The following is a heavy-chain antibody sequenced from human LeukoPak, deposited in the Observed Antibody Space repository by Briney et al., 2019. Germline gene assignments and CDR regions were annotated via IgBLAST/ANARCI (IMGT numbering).Heavy chain of an antibody. CDR2: ISSGGST. J-gene: IGHJ4*02. V-gene: IGHV3-53*01. CDR3: GRDLIGTAASWDC. D-gene: IGHD6-25*01. CDR1: GFTVNSNY. Sequence: GGSLRLSCVASGFTVNSNYMNWVRQGPGKGLEWVSVISSGGSTYYADSVTGRFTISRDNSRNTLYLQMNSLRVEDTAVYYCGRDLIGTAASWDCWGQGTLVTVSS.